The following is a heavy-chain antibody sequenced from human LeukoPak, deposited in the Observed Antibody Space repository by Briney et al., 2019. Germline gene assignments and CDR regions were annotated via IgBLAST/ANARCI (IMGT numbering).Heavy chain of an antibody. D-gene: IGHD3-10*01. CDR3: ARREASYYGSGRGNDY. Sequence: SETLSLTCTVSGGSISSGSYYWSWIRQPPGKGLEWIGEINHSGSTNYNPSLKSRVTISVDTSKNQFSLKLSSVTAADTAVYYCARREASYYGSGRGNDYWGQGTLVTVSS. V-gene: IGHV4-39*07. CDR1: GGSISSGSYY. J-gene: IGHJ4*02. CDR2: INHSGST.